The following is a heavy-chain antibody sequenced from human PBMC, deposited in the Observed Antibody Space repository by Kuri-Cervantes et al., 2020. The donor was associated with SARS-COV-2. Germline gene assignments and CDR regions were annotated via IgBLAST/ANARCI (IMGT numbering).Heavy chain of an antibody. CDR3: ARIIVGTTYYYYYYYMDV. D-gene: IGHD1-26*01. CDR1: GASISSSNYC. V-gene: IGHV4-39*01. Sequence: GSLRLSCTVSGASISSSNYCWGWIRQPPGKGLEWIGTIFYSGSTYYNPSLKSRVTISVDTSKNQFSLKLSSVTAADTAVYYCARIIVGTTYYYYYYYMDVWGKGTTVTVSS. J-gene: IGHJ6*03. CDR2: IFYSGST.